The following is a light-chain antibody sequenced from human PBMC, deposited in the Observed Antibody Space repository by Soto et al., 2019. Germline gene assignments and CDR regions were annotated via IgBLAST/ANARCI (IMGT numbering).Light chain of an antibody. Sequence: DIVMTQSPDSLAVSLGERATINCKSSQSVFYDSNNYLTWYQQRPGQPPKLLIYWASMRESGVPDRFSGSGSGTDFTLTISSLQAEDVAVYYCQQYHSTPYTFGQGTKLEIK. CDR1: QSVFYDSNNY. CDR2: WAS. CDR3: QQYHSTPYT. J-gene: IGKJ2*01. V-gene: IGKV4-1*01.